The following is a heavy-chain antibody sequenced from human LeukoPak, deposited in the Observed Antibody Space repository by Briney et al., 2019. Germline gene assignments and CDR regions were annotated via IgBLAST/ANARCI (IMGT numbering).Heavy chain of an antibody. CDR3: ARGAYYYGSGSYPFDY. J-gene: IGHJ4*02. V-gene: IGHV3-11*06. CDR1: GFTFSDYY. D-gene: IGHD3-10*01. CDR2: ISSSSSYT. Sequence: SGGSLRLSCAASGFTFSDYYMSWIRQAPGKGLEWVSYISSSSSYTNYADSVKGRFTISRDNAKNSLYLQMNSLRAEDTAVYYCARGAYYYGSGSYPFDYWGQGTLVTVSS.